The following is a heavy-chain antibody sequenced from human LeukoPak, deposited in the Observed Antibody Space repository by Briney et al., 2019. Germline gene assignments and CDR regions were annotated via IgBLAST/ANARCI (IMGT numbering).Heavy chain of an antibody. D-gene: IGHD3-22*01. V-gene: IGHV3-53*01. J-gene: IGHJ5*02. CDR3: ARGHDSSGYYYDWFDP. CDR2: IYSGGST. Sequence: GGSLRLSCAASGFTVSSNYMSWVRQAPGKGLEWVSVIYSGGSTYYADSVKGRFTISRDNSKNTLYLQMNSLRAEDTAVYYCARGHDSSGYYYDWFDPWGQGTLVTVPS. CDR1: GFTVSSNY.